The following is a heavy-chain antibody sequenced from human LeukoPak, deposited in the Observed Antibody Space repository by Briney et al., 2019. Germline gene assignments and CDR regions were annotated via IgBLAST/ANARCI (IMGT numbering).Heavy chain of an antibody. D-gene: IGHD4-17*01. J-gene: IGHJ4*02. CDR2: IYYSRST. Sequence: SETLSLTCTVSGGSISSSSYYWGWIRQPPGKGLEWIGSIYYSRSTYYNPSLKSRVTISVDTSKNQFSLKLSSVTAADTAVYYCARGGYGDLPAGLTRFDYWGQGTLVTVSS. V-gene: IGHV4-39*07. CDR3: ARGGYGDLPAGLTRFDY. CDR1: GGSISSSSYY.